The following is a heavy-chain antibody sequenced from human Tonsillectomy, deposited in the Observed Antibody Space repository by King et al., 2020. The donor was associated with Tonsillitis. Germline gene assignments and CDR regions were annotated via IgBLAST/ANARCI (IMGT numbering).Heavy chain of an antibody. D-gene: IGHD1-26*01. CDR2: ISGSGGST. J-gene: IGHJ6*02. V-gene: IGHV3-23*04. Sequence: VQLVESGGGLVQPGGSLRLSCAASGFTFSSYAMSWVRQAPGKGLEWVSAISGSGGSTYYADSVKGRFTISRDNSKNTLYLQMNSLRAEDTAVYYCAKEIVGATTWYYGMDVWGQGTTVTDSS. CDR1: GFTFSSYA. CDR3: AKEIVGATTWYYGMDV.